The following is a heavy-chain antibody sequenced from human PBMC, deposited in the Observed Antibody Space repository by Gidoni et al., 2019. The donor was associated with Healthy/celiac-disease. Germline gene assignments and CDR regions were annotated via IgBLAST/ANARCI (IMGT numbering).Heavy chain of an antibody. V-gene: IGHV4-4*02. Sequence: QVQLQESGPELVKPSGTLSLTCAVSGGSISSSNWWSWVRRPPGKVLEWIGEVYHSGSTNYHPSLKSRVTISVDKAKNQFSLKRSSVTAADTAVYYGARGRIAVAGTEGVGDYWGQGTLVTVSS. CDR2: VYHSGST. J-gene: IGHJ4*02. CDR1: GGSISSSNW. D-gene: IGHD6-19*01. CDR3: ARGRIAVAGTEGVGDY.